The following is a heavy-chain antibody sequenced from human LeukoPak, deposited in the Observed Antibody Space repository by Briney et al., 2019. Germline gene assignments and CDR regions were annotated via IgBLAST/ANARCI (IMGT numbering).Heavy chain of an antibody. J-gene: IGHJ5*02. Sequence: AGGSLRLSCAAPGFTFSSYAMSWVRQAPGKGLEWLSAISGSGASTHYADSVRGRFTISRDNSKSTLYLQMNSLRADDTAVYYCTKEDPRFDPWGQGTLVTVSS. CDR2: ISGSGAST. CDR1: GFTFSSYA. CDR3: TKEDPRFDP. V-gene: IGHV3-23*01.